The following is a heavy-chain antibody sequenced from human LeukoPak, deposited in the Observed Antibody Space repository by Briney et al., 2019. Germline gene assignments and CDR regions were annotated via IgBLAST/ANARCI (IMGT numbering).Heavy chain of an antibody. CDR1: GGSFSGYY. CDR3: ARGRTYYYDSSGYYYLDY. CDR2: INHSGST. D-gene: IGHD3-22*01. J-gene: IGHJ4*02. V-gene: IGHV4-34*01. Sequence: SETLSLTCAVYGGSFSGYYWSWIRQPPGKGLEWIGEINHSGSTNYNPSLKSRVTISVDTSKNQFSLKLSCVTAADTAVYYCARGRTYYYDSSGYYYLDYWGQGTLVTVSS.